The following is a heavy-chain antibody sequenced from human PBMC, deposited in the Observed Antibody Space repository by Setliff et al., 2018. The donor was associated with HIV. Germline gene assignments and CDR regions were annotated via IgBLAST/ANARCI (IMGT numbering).Heavy chain of an antibody. J-gene: IGHJ4*02. CDR3: AKDTEGYYDSSGYINPYFDY. D-gene: IGHD3-22*01. CDR2: ITSNGGTK. CDR1: GFTFSYYA. Sequence: GESLKISCAASGFTFSYYAMNWVRQAPGKGLEWVSSITSNGGTKYYADSVRGRFILSRDNSKNMLYLQMNSLRAADTAVYYCAKDTEGYYDSSGYINPYFDYWGQGTVVTVSS. V-gene: IGHV3-23*01.